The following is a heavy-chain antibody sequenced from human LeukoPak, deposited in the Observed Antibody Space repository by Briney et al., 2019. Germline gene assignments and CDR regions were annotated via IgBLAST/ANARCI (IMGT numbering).Heavy chain of an antibody. CDR1: GGTFSSYA. CDR3: ARDTGDPSWFDP. V-gene: IGHV1-69*04. J-gene: IGHJ5*02. CDR2: IIPILGIA. Sequence: SVKVSCKASGGTFSSYAISWVRQAPGQGLEWMGRIIPILGIANYAQKFQGRVTITADKSTSTAYMELSSLRSEDTAVYYCARDTGDPSWFDPWGQGTLVTVSS. D-gene: IGHD4-17*01.